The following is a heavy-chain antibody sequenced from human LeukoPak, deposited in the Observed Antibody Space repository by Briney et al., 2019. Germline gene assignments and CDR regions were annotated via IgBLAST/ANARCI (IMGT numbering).Heavy chain of an antibody. D-gene: IGHD2-15*01. V-gene: IGHV3-23*01. CDR3: AKSLGYCSGGGCYAFDY. Sequence: GGSLRLSCAASGFTFSSYAMSWVRQAPGKGLEWVSGISNSGGSTYYADSVKGRFTISRDNSKNTLYLQMNSLGADDTAVYYCAKSLGYCSGGGCYAFDYWGQGTLVTVSS. CDR1: GFTFSSYA. CDR2: ISNSGGST. J-gene: IGHJ4*02.